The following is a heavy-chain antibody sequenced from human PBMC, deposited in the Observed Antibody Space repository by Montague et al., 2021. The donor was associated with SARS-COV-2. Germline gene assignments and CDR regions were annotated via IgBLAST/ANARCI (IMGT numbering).Heavy chain of an antibody. CDR2: IHHGGST. Sequence: SETLSLTCAVHGGSFSTYSWNWIRQPPGKGLEWIGEIHHGGSTNCNPSLKSRVTISAATSKNQFSLKLTSVAAADAAVYYCARLGDGVVPSPILGVGPYYTYYYMDVWGKGTPVTVSS. V-gene: IGHV4-34*01. CDR3: ARLGDGVVPSPILGVGPYYTYYYMDV. CDR1: GGSFSTYS. D-gene: IGHD3-10*01. J-gene: IGHJ6*03.